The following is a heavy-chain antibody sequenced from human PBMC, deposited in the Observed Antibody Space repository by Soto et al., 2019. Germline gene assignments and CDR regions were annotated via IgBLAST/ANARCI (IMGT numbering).Heavy chain of an antibody. D-gene: IGHD2-15*01. CDR3: ARHLAAAFGYYYYGMHV. V-gene: IGHV4-39*01. CDR2: IYYSGST. J-gene: IGHJ6*02. Sequence: SETLSLTCTFFGVSIRSSSFYWGGFRQPPGKGLEWIGSIYYSGSTYYNPSLKSRVTISVDTSKNQFSLKLSSVTAADTAVYYCARHLAAAFGYYYYGMHVWGQGTTVT. CDR1: GVSIRSSSFY.